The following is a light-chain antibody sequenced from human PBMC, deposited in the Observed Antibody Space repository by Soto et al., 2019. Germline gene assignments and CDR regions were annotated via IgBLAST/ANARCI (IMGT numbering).Light chain of an antibody. CDR1: QGIYTW. Sequence: DIQMTQSPSSVSASVGDRVTITCRASQGIYTWLAWYQQKPGKAPNLLIYTASSLQSGVPSRFSGTGSGTEFTLTINTLQPEDFATYDCQQAASFPITFGQGTRLEIK. V-gene: IGKV1-12*01. J-gene: IGKJ5*01. CDR3: QQAASFPIT. CDR2: TAS.